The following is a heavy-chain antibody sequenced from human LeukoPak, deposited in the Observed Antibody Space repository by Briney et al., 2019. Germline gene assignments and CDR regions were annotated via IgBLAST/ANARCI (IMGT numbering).Heavy chain of an antibody. D-gene: IGHD6-19*01. Sequence: RPGGSLRLSCAASGFTFSSYSFSWVRQAPGKGLEWVSVISGSGGSTYYADSVKGRFTISRDNSKNTLYLQMNSLRAEDTAVYYCAKAFSSGHMDVWGKGTTVTVSS. CDR3: AKAFSSGHMDV. V-gene: IGHV3-23*01. J-gene: IGHJ6*03. CDR1: GFTFSSYS. CDR2: ISGSGGST.